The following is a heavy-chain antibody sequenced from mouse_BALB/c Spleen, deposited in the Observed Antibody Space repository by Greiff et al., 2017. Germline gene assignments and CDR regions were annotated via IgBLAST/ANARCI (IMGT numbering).Heavy chain of an antibody. V-gene: IGHV8-12*01. Sequence: QVTLKVSGPGILQPSQTLSLTCSFSGFSLSTSGMGVSWIRQPSGKGLEWLAHIYWDDDKRYNPSLKSRLTISKDTSSNQVFLKITSVDTADTATYYCARRADYYGSSLFDYWGQGTTLTVSS. J-gene: IGHJ2*01. CDR1: GFSLSTSGMG. D-gene: IGHD1-1*01. CDR2: IYWDDDK. CDR3: ARRADYYGSSLFDY.